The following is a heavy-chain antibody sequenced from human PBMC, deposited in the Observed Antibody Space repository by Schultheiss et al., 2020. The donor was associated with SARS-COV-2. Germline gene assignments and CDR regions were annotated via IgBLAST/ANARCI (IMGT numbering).Heavy chain of an antibody. V-gene: IGHV4-61*02. J-gene: IGHJ4*02. CDR2: IYTSGST. CDR3: ARSKGSLTMVQGNFDY. CDR1: GVSVSSGTYY. D-gene: IGHD3-10*01. Sequence: SQTLSLTCTVSGVSVSSGTYYWSWIRQPAGKGLEWIGRIYTSGSTYYNPSLKSRVTISVDTSKNQFSLKLSSVTAADTAVYYCARSKGSLTMVQGNFDYWGQGTLVTVSS.